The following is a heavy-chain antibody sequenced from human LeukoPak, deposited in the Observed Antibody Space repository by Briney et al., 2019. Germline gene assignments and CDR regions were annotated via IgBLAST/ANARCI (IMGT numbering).Heavy chain of an antibody. J-gene: IGHJ6*03. Sequence: SETLSLTCTVSGVSISSSNSYWGWIRQPPGKGLEWIGSIYYSGNTYYNASLKSQVSISIDTSKNQFSLKLTSVTAADTAVYYCARDSGYCSSTSCRSYYYMDVWGKGTTVTISS. CDR3: ARDSGYCSSTSCRSYYYMDV. V-gene: IGHV4-39*02. CDR2: IYYSGNT. D-gene: IGHD2-2*01. CDR1: GVSISSSNSY.